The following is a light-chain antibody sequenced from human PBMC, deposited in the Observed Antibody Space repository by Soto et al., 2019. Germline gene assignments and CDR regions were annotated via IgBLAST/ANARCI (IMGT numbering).Light chain of an antibody. CDR2: GNR. CDR1: NSNLGAGYD. Sequence: QPVLTQPPSVSGAPGQRVTISCTGNNSNLGAGYDVHWYQQLPGAAPKLVIFGNRNRTSGVPERFSGSKSGTSASLAITGLQAEDEADYYCQAYDYSLTAFVFGGGTKVTVL. CDR3: QAYDYSLTAFV. J-gene: IGLJ3*02. V-gene: IGLV1-40*01.